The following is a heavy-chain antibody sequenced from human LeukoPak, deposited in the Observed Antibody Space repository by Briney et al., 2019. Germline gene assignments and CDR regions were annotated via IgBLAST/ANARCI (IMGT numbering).Heavy chain of an antibody. V-gene: IGHV3-30-3*01. J-gene: IGHJ4*02. D-gene: IGHD2-2*01. CDR2: ISYDGSNK. CDR3: ARLTPSTDSDHDY. CDR1: GFTFSSYA. Sequence: HPGRSLRLSCAASGFTFSSYAMHWVRQAPGKGLEWVAVISYDGSNKYYADSVKGRFTISRDNSKNALFLQMNSLSAEDTAVYYCARLTPSTDSDHDYWGQGTLVTVSS.